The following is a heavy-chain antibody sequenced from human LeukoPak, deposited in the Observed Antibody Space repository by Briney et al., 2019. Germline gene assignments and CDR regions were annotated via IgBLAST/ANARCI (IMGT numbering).Heavy chain of an antibody. CDR1: GYTFTSYG. D-gene: IGHD3-9*01. V-gene: IGHV1-18*01. Sequence: GASVKVSRKASGYTFTSYGISWVRQAPGQGLEWMGWISAYNGNTNYAQKLQGRVTMTTDTSTSTAYMELRSLRSDDTAVYYCARGLRYFDWLGDYFDYWGQGTLVTVSS. CDR3: ARGLRYFDWLGDYFDY. J-gene: IGHJ4*02. CDR2: ISAYNGNT.